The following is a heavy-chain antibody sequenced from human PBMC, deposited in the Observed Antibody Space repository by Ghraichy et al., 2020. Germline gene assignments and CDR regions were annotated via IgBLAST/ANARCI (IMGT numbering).Heavy chain of an antibody. D-gene: IGHD6-13*01. CDR1: GFTFSSYA. Sequence: GESLNISCAASGFTFSSYAMSWVRQAPGKGLEWVSAISGSGGSTYYADSVKGRFTISRDNSKNTLYLQMNSLRAEDTAVYYCAKEGLHSSSWDWFDPWGQGTLVTVSS. J-gene: IGHJ5*02. CDR3: AKEGLHSSSWDWFDP. CDR2: ISGSGGST. V-gene: IGHV3-23*01.